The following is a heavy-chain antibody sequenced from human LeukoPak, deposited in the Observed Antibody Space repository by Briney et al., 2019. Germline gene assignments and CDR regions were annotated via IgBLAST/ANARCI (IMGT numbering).Heavy chain of an antibody. CDR1: GGSIRSYY. J-gene: IGHJ4*02. CDR3: ARAISNDDNSGYYY. Sequence: SETLSLTCTVSGGSIRSYYWSWIRQPAGKGLEWIGRIYASGSTKYNPSLKSRVTMSVDTSKNQFSLKLSSVTAADTAVYYCARAISNDDNSGYYYWGQGTLVTVSS. D-gene: IGHD3-22*01. CDR2: IYASGST. V-gene: IGHV4-4*07.